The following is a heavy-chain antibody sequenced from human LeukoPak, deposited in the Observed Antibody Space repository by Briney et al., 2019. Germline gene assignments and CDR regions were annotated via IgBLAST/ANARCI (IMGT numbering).Heavy chain of an antibody. V-gene: IGHV3-48*01. D-gene: IGHD1-26*01. CDR1: GFTFSSYS. Sequence: PGGSLRLSCAASGFTFSSYSMNWVRQAPGKGLEWLSYISSSSRTIYYADSVKGRFTISRDNANNSLYLQMNSLRAEDTAVYYCAKAGPIYAFKGEIDYWGQGTLVTVSS. CDR3: AKAGPIYAFKGEIDY. CDR2: ISSSSRTI. J-gene: IGHJ4*02.